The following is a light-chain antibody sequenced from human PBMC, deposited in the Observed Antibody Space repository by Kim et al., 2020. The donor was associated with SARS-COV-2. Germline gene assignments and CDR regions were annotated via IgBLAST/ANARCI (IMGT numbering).Light chain of an antibody. CDR1: NIGSKS. CDR2: YDS. CDR3: QVWDSSSDHAV. V-gene: IGLV3-21*04. J-gene: IGLJ7*01. Sequence: APGKTARITCGGNNIGSKSVHWYQQKPGQAPVLVIYYDSDRPSGIPERFSGSNSGNTATLPISRVEAGDEADYYCQVWDSSSDHAVFGGGTQLTVL.